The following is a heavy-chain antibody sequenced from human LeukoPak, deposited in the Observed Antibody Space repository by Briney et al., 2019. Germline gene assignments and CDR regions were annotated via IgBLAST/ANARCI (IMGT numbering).Heavy chain of an antibody. D-gene: IGHD3-22*01. CDR3: ARYYYDSSGFSQTFFDY. V-gene: IGHV1-69*04. CDR1: GGTFSSYA. CDR2: IIPIFGIA. J-gene: IGHJ4*02. Sequence: ASVKVSCKASGGTFSSYAISWVRQAPGQGLEWMGRIIPIFGIANNAQKFQGRVTITADKSTNTAYMEVSSLRSEDTAVYYCARYYYDSSGFSQTFFDYWGQGTLVTVSS.